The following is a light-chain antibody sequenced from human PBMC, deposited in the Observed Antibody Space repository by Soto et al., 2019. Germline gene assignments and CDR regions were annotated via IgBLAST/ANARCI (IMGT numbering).Light chain of an antibody. Sequence: QSALTQPASVSGSPGQSITISCTGTSSDVGGYNYVSWYQQHPGKAPKLMIYEVSNRPSGVSNRFSGSKSGNTASLTISGLQAEDEADYYCSSYTHSSTSVFATGPKVTVL. J-gene: IGLJ1*01. CDR3: SSYTHSSTSV. CDR1: SSDVGGYNY. CDR2: EVS. V-gene: IGLV2-14*01.